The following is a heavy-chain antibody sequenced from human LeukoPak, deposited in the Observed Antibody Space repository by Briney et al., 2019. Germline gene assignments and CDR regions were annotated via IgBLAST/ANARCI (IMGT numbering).Heavy chain of an antibody. CDR1: GFTFSGSA. Sequence: GGSLRLSCAASGFTFSGSAMHWVRQASGKGLEWVGRIRSKANSYATAYAASVKGRFTISRDDSKNTAYLQMNSLKTEDTAVYYCASHLNYYGSGSYSVGYWGQGTLVTVSS. CDR3: ASHLNYYGSGSYSVGY. D-gene: IGHD3-10*01. CDR2: IRSKANSYAT. J-gene: IGHJ4*02. V-gene: IGHV3-73*01.